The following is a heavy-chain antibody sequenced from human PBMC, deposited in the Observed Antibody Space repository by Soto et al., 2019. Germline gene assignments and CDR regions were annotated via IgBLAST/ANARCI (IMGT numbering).Heavy chain of an antibody. J-gene: IGHJ4*02. V-gene: IGHV4-30-2*01. CDR3: ARVGYYDSSGAN. Sequence: QLQLQESGSGLVKPSQTLSLTCAVSGGSISSGGYSWSWIRQPPGKGLEWIGCIYHSGSSYYNPSLEGRVTISVDRSKNQFSLKLSSVTAADTAVYYCARVGYYDSSGANWGQGSLVTVSS. D-gene: IGHD3-22*01. CDR2: IYHSGSS. CDR1: GGSISSGGYS.